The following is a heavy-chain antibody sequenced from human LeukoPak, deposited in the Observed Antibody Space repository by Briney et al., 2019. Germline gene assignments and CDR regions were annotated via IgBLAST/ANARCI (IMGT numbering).Heavy chain of an antibody. CDR1: GFTFSSYA. Sequence: PGGSPRLSCAASGFTFSSYAMHWVRQAPGKGLEWVAVISYDGSNKYYADSVKGRFTISRDNSKNTLYLQMNSLRAEDTAVYYCASHTNSGWYPIDYWGQGTLVTVSS. CDR3: ASHTNSGWYPIDY. J-gene: IGHJ4*02. D-gene: IGHD6-19*01. V-gene: IGHV3-30*04. CDR2: ISYDGSNK.